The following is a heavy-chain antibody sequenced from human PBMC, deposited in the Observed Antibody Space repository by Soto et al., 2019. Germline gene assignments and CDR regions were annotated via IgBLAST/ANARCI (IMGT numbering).Heavy chain of an antibody. CDR3: VSQETGDFGSNYYYYFTMDV. D-gene: IGHD2-21*02. J-gene: IGHJ6*02. V-gene: IGHV3-15*07. CDR1: GFTFSNAW. CDR2: MKSRNDGGTT. Sequence: EVQLVQSGGGLVQPGVSLRLSCAASGFTFSNAWMNWVRQVPGKGLEWVGRMKSRNDGGTTDYAAPVNGRFCSSRDDSNNTVYLQMNRLNADDTAVYYCVSQETGDFGSNYYYYFTMDVWGQGTTVTVSS.